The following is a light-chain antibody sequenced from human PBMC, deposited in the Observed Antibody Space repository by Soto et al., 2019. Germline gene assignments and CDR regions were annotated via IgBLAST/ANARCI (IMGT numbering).Light chain of an antibody. CDR3: SSYTSSTTLV. CDR2: DVS. J-gene: IGLJ1*01. Sequence: QSALTQPASVSGSPGQSITISCTGTSSDVGGYDYVSWYQQHPGKAPKLMIYDVSKRPSGVSNRLSGSKSGNTASLTISGLQAEDEADYYCSSYTSSTTLVFGTGTKVTVL. CDR1: SSDVGGYDY. V-gene: IGLV2-14*01.